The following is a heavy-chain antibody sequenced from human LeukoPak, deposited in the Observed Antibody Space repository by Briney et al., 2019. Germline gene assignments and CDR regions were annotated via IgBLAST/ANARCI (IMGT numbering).Heavy chain of an antibody. CDR2: IRSKANSYAT. Sequence: GGSLRLSCAASGFTFSSYAMSWVRQAPGKGLEWVGRIRSKANSYATAYAASVKGRFTISRDDSKNTAYLQMSSLKTEDTAVYYCTPYDYVWGSYRSWGQGTLVTVSS. CDR1: GFTFSSYA. D-gene: IGHD3-16*02. CDR3: TPYDYVWGSYRS. J-gene: IGHJ5*02. V-gene: IGHV3-73*01.